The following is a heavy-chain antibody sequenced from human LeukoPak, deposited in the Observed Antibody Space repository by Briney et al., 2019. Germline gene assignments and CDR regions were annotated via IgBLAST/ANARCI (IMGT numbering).Heavy chain of an antibody. CDR1: VYTFTGYY. Sequence: ASVKVSCKASVYTFTGYYMHWVRQAPGQGLEWMGWINPNSGGTNYAQKFQGRVTMTRDTSISTAYMELSRLRSDDTAVYYCARARYSSGWYFDYWGQGTLVTVSS. J-gene: IGHJ4*02. D-gene: IGHD6-19*01. CDR2: INPNSGGT. V-gene: IGHV1-2*02. CDR3: ARARYSSGWYFDY.